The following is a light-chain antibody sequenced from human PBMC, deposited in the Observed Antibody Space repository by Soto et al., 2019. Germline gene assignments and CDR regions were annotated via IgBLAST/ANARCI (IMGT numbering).Light chain of an antibody. CDR2: AAS. J-gene: IGKJ1*01. Sequence: DIQMTQSPSSLSASVGDIVTITFRASQSIISWLAWYQQMPGKAPKLLIYAASTLQSGVPSRFSGSGSGTDFTLTISSLQAEDFAVYYCQQYDSSPWTFGQGTKVDIK. V-gene: IGKV1-5*01. CDR1: QSIISW. CDR3: QQYDSSPWT.